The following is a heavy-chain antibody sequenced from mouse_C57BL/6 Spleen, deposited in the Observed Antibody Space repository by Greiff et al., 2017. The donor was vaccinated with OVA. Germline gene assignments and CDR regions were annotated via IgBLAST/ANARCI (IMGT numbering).Heavy chain of an antibody. D-gene: IGHD1-1*01. CDR1: GYAFSSSW. Sequence: QVQLKQSGPELVKPGASVKISCKASGYAFSSSWMNWVKQRPGKGLEWIGRIYPGDGDTNYNGKFKGKATLTADKSSSTAYMQLSSLTSEDSAVYFCARGSSYGYVDVWGTGTTVTVSS. CDR2: IYPGDGDT. J-gene: IGHJ1*03. V-gene: IGHV1-82*01. CDR3: ARGSSYGYVDV.